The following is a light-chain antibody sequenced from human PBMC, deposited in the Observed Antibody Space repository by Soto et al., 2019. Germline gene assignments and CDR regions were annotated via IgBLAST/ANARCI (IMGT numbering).Light chain of an antibody. V-gene: IGKV1-12*01. Sequence: DLQVTESPFSVSASVVYRVTITCRSSQFINRYVSWYQQKPGKAPNLLIYSASSLQSGVPSRFSGSGSGTDFTLTISSLQPEDFATYYCQQASSFPITFGQGTRLEIK. CDR1: QFINRY. J-gene: IGKJ5*01. CDR3: QQASSFPIT. CDR2: SAS.